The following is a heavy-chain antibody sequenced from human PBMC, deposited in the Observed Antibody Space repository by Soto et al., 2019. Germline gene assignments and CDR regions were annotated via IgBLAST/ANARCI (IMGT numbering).Heavy chain of an antibody. J-gene: IGHJ6*02. D-gene: IGHD3-3*01. V-gene: IGHV3-7*01. CDR1: GFTFSSYW. CDR3: ARVGLRFLEWLFNPGYGMDV. Sequence: LRLSCAASGFTFSSYWMSWVRQAPGKGLEWVANIKQDGSEEYYVDSVKGRFTISRDNAKNSLYLQLNSLRAEDTAVYYCARVGLRFLEWLFNPGYGMDVWGQGTTVTVSS. CDR2: IKQDGSEE.